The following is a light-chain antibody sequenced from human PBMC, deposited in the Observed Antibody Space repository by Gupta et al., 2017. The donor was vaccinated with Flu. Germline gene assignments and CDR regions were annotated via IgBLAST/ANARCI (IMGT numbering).Light chain of an antibody. Sequence: EIVMTQSPATLSVSPGERATLSCRASQSVSSNLAWYQQKPCQAPMLLIYGASTRATGIPARFSGSGSGTEFTLTISSLQSEDFAVYHCQQYNNWPPITFGQGTRLEIK. CDR3: QQYNNWPPIT. J-gene: IGKJ5*01. CDR2: GAS. V-gene: IGKV3-15*01. CDR1: QSVSSN.